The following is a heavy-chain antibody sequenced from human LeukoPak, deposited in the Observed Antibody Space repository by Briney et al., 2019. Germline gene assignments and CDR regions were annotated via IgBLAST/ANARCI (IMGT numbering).Heavy chain of an antibody. CDR3: ASSLGYSSSRRYWYFDL. D-gene: IGHD6-13*01. V-gene: IGHV3-7*01. Sequence: GGSLRLSCAASGFTFSRYWMNWVRQAPGKGLEWVANIKQDGSEKYYVDSVKGRFTISRDNAKNSLYLQMNSLRAEDTAVYYCASSLGYSSSRRYWYFDLWGRGTLVTVSS. J-gene: IGHJ2*01. CDR1: GFTFSRYW. CDR2: IKQDGSEK.